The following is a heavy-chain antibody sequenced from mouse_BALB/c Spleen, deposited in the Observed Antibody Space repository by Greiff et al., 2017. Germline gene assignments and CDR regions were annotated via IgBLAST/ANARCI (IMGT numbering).Heavy chain of an antibody. V-gene: IGHV1S56*01. D-gene: IGHD2-1*01. CDR3: ARFDGNFYYAMDY. CDR2: IYPGNVNT. Sequence: VQLQESGPELVKPGASVRISCKASGYTFTSYYIHWVKQRPGQGLEWIGWIYPGNVNTKYNEKFKGKATLTADKSSSTAYMQLSSLTSEDSAVYFCARFDGNFYYAMDYWGQGTSVTVSS. J-gene: IGHJ4*01. CDR1: GYTFTSYY.